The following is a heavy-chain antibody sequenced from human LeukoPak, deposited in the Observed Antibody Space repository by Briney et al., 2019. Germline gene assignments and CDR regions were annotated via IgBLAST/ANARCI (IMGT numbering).Heavy chain of an antibody. CDR3: ARGLDY. J-gene: IGHJ4*02. CDR1: GFTFSSFS. Sequence: PGGSLRLSCAASGFTFSSFSMKWVRQAPGKGLEWVSYISTRGTIYYADSVKGRFTISRDDAKNSLYLQMNSLRAEDTAVYYCARGLDYWGQGTLVTVSS. CDR2: ISTRGTI. V-gene: IGHV3-48*04.